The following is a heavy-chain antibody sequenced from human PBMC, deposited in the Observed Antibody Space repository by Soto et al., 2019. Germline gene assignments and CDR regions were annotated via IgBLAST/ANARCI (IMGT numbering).Heavy chain of an antibody. V-gene: IGHV3-15*01. J-gene: IGHJ4*02. Sequence: GGSLRLSCAASGFTFSNAWMSWVRQAPGKGLEWVGRIKSKTDGGTTDYAAPVKGRFTISRDDSKNTLYLQMNSLKTEDSAVYYCSTSDYYGSGSYYDYWGQGTLVTVSS. D-gene: IGHD3-10*01. CDR1: GFTFSNAW. CDR2: IKSKTDGGTT. CDR3: STSDYYGSGSYYDY.